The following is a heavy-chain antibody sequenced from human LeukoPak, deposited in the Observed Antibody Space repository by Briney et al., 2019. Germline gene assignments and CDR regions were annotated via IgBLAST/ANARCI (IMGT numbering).Heavy chain of an antibody. CDR1: GYTFTGYY. Sequence: GASVKVSCKASGYTFTGYYIHWVRQAPGQGLEWMGWINPNSDGTNYAQNFQGRVTMTRDTSISTAYMELSSLRSDDTAVYYCAGVGGYCSSTSCINNWFDPWGQGTLVTVSS. D-gene: IGHD2-2*01. CDR3: AGVGGYCSSTSCINNWFDP. J-gene: IGHJ5*02. V-gene: IGHV1-2*02. CDR2: INPNSDGT.